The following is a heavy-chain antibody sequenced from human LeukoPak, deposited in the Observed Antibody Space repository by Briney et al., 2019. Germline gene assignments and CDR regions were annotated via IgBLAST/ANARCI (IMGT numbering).Heavy chain of an antibody. D-gene: IGHD1-14*01. Sequence: SETLFLTCTVSGGSISSHYWSWIRQPPGKGLEWIGHIYYTGNTNYGPSLMSRVTISVDTSKNYFSLKLNSVTAADTAVYYCARSPRGGTKTYFDYWGQGTLVTVSP. CDR3: ARSPRGGTKTYFDY. J-gene: IGHJ4*02. CDR1: GGSISSHY. V-gene: IGHV4-59*11. CDR2: IYYTGNT.